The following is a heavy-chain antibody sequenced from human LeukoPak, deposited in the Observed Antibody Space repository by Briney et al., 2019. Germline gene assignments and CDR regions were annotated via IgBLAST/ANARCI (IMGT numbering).Heavy chain of an antibody. Sequence: KSGGSLRLSCAASGFTFNTYAMSWVRQAPGKGLEWVSAISGSGGSTYYADSVKGRFTISRDNSKDTLFVLMNSLRAEDTAVYYCAKQLGYCSDGSCYFPYWGQGTLVTVSS. V-gene: IGHV3-23*01. D-gene: IGHD2-15*01. CDR2: ISGSGGST. CDR1: GFTFNTYA. J-gene: IGHJ4*02. CDR3: AKQLGYCSDGSCYFPY.